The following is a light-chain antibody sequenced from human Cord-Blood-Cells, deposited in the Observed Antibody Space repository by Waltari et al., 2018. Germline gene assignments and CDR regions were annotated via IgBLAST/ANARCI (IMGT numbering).Light chain of an antibody. J-gene: IGKJ4*01. V-gene: IGKV3-11*01. Sequence: IVLTQSPATLSLSPGEAATLSCRASQTVSSYLAWYQQNPGQAPRLLIYDASNRATGIPARFSGSGSGTDFTLTISSLEPEDFAVYYCQQRSNWPPGLTFGGGTKVEIK. CDR3: QQRSNWPPGLT. CDR1: QTVSSY. CDR2: DAS.